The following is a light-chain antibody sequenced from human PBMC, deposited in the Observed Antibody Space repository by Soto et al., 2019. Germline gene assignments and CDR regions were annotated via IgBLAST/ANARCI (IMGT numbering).Light chain of an antibody. CDR1: QSVSSSY. CDR2: DGS. Sequence: EIVLTQSPATLSLSPGDRATLSCGASQSVSSSYVAWYQQKAGLAPRLLIYDGSSRASGIPDRFSGSGSGTDFTLTIGRLEPDDFAVYYCQQYDNSAPLSFGGGTKVEMK. CDR3: QQYDNSAPLS. V-gene: IGKV3D-20*01. J-gene: IGKJ4*01.